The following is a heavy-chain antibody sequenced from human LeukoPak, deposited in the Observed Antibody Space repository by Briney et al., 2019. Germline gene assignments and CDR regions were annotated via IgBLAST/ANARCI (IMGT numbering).Heavy chain of an antibody. V-gene: IGHV4-4*02. Sequence: PSETLSLTCAVSGGSISSSNWWSWVRQPPGKGLEWIGEIYHSGSTNYNPSLKSRVTISVDKSKNQFSLKLSSVTAADTAVYYCARYDYVWGSGGYYFDYWGQGTLVTVSS. D-gene: IGHD3-16*01. CDR2: IYHSGST. CDR3: ARYDYVWGSGGYYFDY. J-gene: IGHJ4*02. CDR1: GGSISSSNW.